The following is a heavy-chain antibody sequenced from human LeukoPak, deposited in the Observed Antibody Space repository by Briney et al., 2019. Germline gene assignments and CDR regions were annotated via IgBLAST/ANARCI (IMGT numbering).Heavy chain of an antibody. D-gene: IGHD2/OR15-2a*01. CDR1: GASFSGYY. Sequence: SETLSLTCAVYGASFSGYYWSWIRQPPGKGLEWIGEINHSGSTNYNPSLKSRVTISVDTSKNQFSLKLSSVTAADTAVYYCARVIATSDAFDIWGQGTMVTVSS. J-gene: IGHJ3*02. CDR3: ARVIATSDAFDI. CDR2: INHSGST. V-gene: IGHV4-34*01.